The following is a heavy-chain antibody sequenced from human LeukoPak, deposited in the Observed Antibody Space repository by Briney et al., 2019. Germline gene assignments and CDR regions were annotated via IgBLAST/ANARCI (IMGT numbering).Heavy chain of an antibody. J-gene: IGHJ4*02. CDR3: SRSQFDY. V-gene: IGHV3-74*03. CDR2: INGDGTIT. CDR1: GFAFSSYW. Sequence: GGSLRLSCAASGFAFSSYWMLWVRQVPGKGLVWVSRINGDGTITTYAHFAKGRFTISRDNTKNILYLEMNNLRAEDTGIYYCSRSQFDYWGQGILVTVSS.